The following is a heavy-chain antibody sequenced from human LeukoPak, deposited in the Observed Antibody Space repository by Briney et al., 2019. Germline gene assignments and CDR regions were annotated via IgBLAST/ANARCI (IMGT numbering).Heavy chain of an antibody. V-gene: IGHV3-21*01. D-gene: IGHD3-22*01. J-gene: IGHJ4*02. CDR1: GFTFSDAW. CDR3: ARDLYYYDSSGYLPFDY. Sequence: GGSLRLSCVASGFTFSDAWMSWVRQAPGKGLEWVSSISSSSSYIYYADSVKGRFTISRDNAKNSLYLQMNSLRAEDTAVYYCARDLYYYDSSGYLPFDYWGQGTLVTVSS. CDR2: ISSSSSYI.